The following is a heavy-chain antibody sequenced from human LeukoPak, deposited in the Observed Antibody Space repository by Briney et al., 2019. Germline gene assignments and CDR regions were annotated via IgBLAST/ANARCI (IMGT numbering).Heavy chain of an antibody. D-gene: IGHD6-13*01. CDR1: GGSIGSSSYY. CDR2: IYYSGST. V-gene: IGHV4-61*05. Sequence: SETLSLTCTVSGGSIGSSSYYWGWIRQPPGNGLEWIAYIYYSGSTNYNPSLKSRVTMSVDTSKNQFSLKLSSVTAADTAVYYCARDLAAAGTDAFDIWGQGTMVTVSS. J-gene: IGHJ3*02. CDR3: ARDLAAAGTDAFDI.